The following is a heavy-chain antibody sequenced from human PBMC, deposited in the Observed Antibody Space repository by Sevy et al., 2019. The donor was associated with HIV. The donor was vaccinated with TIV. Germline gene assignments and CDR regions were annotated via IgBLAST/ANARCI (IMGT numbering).Heavy chain of an antibody. J-gene: IGHJ6*03. CDR2: IRSKAYGGTT. Sequence: GGSLRLSCTTSGFTFGDYAMSWFRQAPGKGLEWVGFIRSKAYGGTTEYAASVKGRFTISRDDSKSIAYLQMNSLKTEDTAVYYCTRGPVRRLIKNYYYYMDAWGKGTTVTVSS. CDR3: TRGPVRRLIKNYYYYMDA. V-gene: IGHV3-49*03. D-gene: IGHD3-10*01. CDR1: GFTFGDYA.